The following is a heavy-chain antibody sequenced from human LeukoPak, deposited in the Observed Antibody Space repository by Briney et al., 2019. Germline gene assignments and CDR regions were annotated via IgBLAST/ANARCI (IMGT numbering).Heavy chain of an antibody. Sequence: PGGSLRLSCAASGFTFISYPMHWVRQPPGKGLEYVSAISGNGDTTWYGNSVKGRFTISRDNSKSTVYLQMDSLTPEDMAVYYCAKGHSSSPGMFDYWGQGTLVTVSS. D-gene: IGHD6-13*01. CDR2: ISGNGDTT. V-gene: IGHV3-64*01. CDR1: GFTFISYP. J-gene: IGHJ4*02. CDR3: AKGHSSSPGMFDY.